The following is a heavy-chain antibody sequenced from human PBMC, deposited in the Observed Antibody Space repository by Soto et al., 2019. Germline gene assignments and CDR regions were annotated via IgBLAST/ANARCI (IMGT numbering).Heavy chain of an antibody. CDR2: ISGSGGST. V-gene: IGHV3-23*01. J-gene: IGHJ4*02. D-gene: IGHD3-10*01. CDR1: GFTFSSYA. CDR3: AKSGMHLYLPRPDY. Sequence: EVQLLESGGGLVQPGGSLRLSCAASGFTFSSYAMSWVRQAPGKGLEWVSAISGSGGSTYYADSVKGRFIISRDNSKNTLYLQMNSLRAEDTAVYYCAKSGMHLYLPRPDYWGQGTLVTVSS.